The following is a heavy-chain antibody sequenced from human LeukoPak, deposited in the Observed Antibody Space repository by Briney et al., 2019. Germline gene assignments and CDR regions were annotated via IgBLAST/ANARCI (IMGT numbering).Heavy chain of an antibody. Sequence: PGGSLRLSCEASGFIFNSYGMNWVRQAPGRGLEWVSSISSTGSYIFYADSVKGRFTISRDDAKNSVYLQMNTLRAADTGIYYCARSEGGSENYWGQGILVAVSS. CDR1: GFIFNSYG. D-gene: IGHD3-10*01. CDR2: ISSTGSYI. J-gene: IGHJ4*02. CDR3: ARSEGGSENY. V-gene: IGHV3-21*01.